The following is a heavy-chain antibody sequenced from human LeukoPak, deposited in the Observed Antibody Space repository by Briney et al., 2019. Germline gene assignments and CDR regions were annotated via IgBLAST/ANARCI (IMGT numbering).Heavy chain of an antibody. D-gene: IGHD2-21*02. CDR1: GFTFSSYS. CDR3: ARDVCGGDCYSLGGNWFDP. CDR2: ISSSSYI. Sequence: GTSLRLSCAASGFTFSSYSMNWVRQAPGKGLEWVSSISSSSYIYYADSVKGRFTISRDNAKNSLYLQMNSLRAEDTAVYYCARDVCGGDCYSLGGNWFDPWGQGTLVTVSS. J-gene: IGHJ5*02. V-gene: IGHV3-21*01.